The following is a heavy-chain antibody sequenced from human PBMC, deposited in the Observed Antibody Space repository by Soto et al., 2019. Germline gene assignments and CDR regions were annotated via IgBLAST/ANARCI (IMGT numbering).Heavy chain of an antibody. CDR1: VESVSSNSAA. D-gene: IGHD6-13*01. CDR2: TYYRSKWYN. Sequence: SQTLLLPCAISVESVSSNSAAWNWIRQSPSRGLEWLGRTYYRSKWYNGYAVSVKSRITINPDTSKNQFSLQLNSVTPEDTAVYYCARGGTGYSSSWLDYWGQGTLVTVSS. V-gene: IGHV6-1*01. J-gene: IGHJ4*02. CDR3: ARGGTGYSSSWLDY.